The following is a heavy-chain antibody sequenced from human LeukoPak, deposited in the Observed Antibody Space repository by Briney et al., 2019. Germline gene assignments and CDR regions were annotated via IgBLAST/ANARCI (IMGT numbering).Heavy chain of an antibody. D-gene: IGHD6-13*01. Sequence: SETLSLTCAVYGGSFSGYYWSWIRQPPGKGLEWIGEINHSGSTNYNPSLKSRVTISVDTSKNQFSLTLSSVTAADTAVCYCARLESAAAGNRWFDPWGQGILVTVSS. J-gene: IGHJ5*02. CDR3: ARLESAAAGNRWFDP. V-gene: IGHV4-34*01. CDR1: GGSFSGYY. CDR2: INHSGST.